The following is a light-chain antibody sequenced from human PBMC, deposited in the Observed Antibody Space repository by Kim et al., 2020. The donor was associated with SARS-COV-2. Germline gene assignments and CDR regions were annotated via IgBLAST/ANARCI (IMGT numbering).Light chain of an antibody. CDR2: AAS. J-gene: IGKJ2*01. CDR1: QSISHY. V-gene: IGKV1-39*01. CDR3: QQTYSIPPYT. Sequence: ASIGDRITITCRARQSISHYLNWYQQKPGIAPKLLIYAASSLQSGVPSRFSGSGSGTDFTLTISSLQPEDFATYYCQQTYSIPPYTFGQGTKLEI.